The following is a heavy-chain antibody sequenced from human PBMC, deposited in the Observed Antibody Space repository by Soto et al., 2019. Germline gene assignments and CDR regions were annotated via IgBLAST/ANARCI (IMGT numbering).Heavy chain of an antibody. CDR1: GYTFTAQY. D-gene: IGHD6-19*01. Sequence: RASVKVSCKASGYTFTAQYLHWVRKAPGEGLEWMGWINPTTGATRYAQKFQGRVTMTRDTSMSTAYLEVRSLRPDDTAVSYCVKRDSSWGSWFDPWGQGTLVTVSS. V-gene: IGHV1-2*02. CDR3: VKRDSSWGSWFDP. CDR2: INPTTGAT. J-gene: IGHJ5*02.